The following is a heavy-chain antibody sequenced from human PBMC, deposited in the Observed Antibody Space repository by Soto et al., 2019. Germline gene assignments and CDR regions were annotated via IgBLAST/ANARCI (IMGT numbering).Heavy chain of an antibody. CDR2: IYLSGTT. J-gene: IGHJ5*02. D-gene: IGHD6-19*01. Sequence: PLQTLSLTCTVAGGSISGSSHYWGWIRQPPGKGLEWIGNIYLSGTTYYNPSLKSRVTISYDTSKNQFSLNFRSVTAADTAVYYCARPLRDSRGPSNWFDPWGQGTLVTVSS. V-gene: IGHV4-39*01. CDR1: GGSISGSSHY. CDR3: ARPLRDSRGPSNWFDP.